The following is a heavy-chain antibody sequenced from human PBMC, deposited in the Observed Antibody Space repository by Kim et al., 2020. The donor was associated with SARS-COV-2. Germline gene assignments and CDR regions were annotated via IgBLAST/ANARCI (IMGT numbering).Heavy chain of an antibody. J-gene: IGHJ4*02. CDR3: ARLVRMVYAWDY. Sequence: SETLSLTCTVSGGSISSSSYYWGWIRQPPGKGLEWIGSIYYSGSTYYNPSLKSRVTISVDTSKNQFSLKLSSVTAADTAVYYCARLVRMVYAWDYWGQGT. CDR2: IYYSGST. CDR1: GGSISSSSYY. V-gene: IGHV4-39*01. D-gene: IGHD2-8*01.